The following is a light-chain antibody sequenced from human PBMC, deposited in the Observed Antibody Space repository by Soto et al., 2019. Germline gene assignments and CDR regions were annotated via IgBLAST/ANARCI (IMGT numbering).Light chain of an antibody. J-gene: IGKJ2*01. Sequence: IQLTQSPSSLSASVGDRVTIPCRASQGFSSSLAWHQQKPGKASKLLTYAASTLQSGVPLRFSGSGSGTDFTLTISSLQPEDFATYYCQQLNSYPRTFGQGTKLEIK. V-gene: IGKV1-9*01. CDR1: QGFSSS. CDR2: AAS. CDR3: QQLNSYPRT.